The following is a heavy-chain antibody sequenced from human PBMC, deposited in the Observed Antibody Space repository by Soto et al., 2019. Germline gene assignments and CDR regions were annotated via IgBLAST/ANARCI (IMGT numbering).Heavy chain of an antibody. CDR1: GGTFSSYT. D-gene: IGHD2-8*01. V-gene: IGHV1-69*04. Sequence: ASVKVSCKASGGTFSSYTISWVRQAPGQGQEWMGRIIPNLGIANYAQKFQGRVTITADKSTSTAYMELSSLRSEDTVVYYCARDREYPLMQRFEPWGLGTLVSVSS. CDR3: ARDREYPLMQRFEP. J-gene: IGHJ5*02. CDR2: IIPNLGIA.